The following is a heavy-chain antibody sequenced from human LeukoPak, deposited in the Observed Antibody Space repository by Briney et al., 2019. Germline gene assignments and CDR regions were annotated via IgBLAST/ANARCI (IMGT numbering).Heavy chain of an antibody. CDR1: GGSFSGYY. CDR2: INHSGST. V-gene: IGHV4-34*01. J-gene: IGHJ4*02. Sequence: SETLSLTCAVYGGSFSGYYWSWIRQPQGKGLEWIGEINHSGSTNYNPSLKSRVTISVDTSKNQFSLKLSSVTAADTAVYYCARGRFLYYYGSGSSPYLDYWGQGTLVTVSS. CDR3: ARGRFLYYYGSGSSPYLDY. D-gene: IGHD3-10*01.